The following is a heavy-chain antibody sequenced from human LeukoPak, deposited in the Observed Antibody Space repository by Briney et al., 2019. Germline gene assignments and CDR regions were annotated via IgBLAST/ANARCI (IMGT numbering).Heavy chain of an antibody. V-gene: IGHV3-53*01. D-gene: IGHD3-22*01. J-gene: IGHJ4*02. CDR3: ARDQPNEYYDSSGPSDY. CDR1: GFTVSSNY. Sequence: PGGSLRLSCAASGFTVSSNYMSWVRQAPGKGLEWVSVIYSGGSTYYADSVKGRFTISRDNSKNTLYLQMNSLRAEDTAVYYCARDQPNEYYDSSGPSDYWGQGTLVTVSS. CDR2: IYSGGST.